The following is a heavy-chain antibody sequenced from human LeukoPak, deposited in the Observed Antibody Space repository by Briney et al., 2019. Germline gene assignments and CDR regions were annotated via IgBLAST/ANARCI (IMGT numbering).Heavy chain of an antibody. D-gene: IGHD3-22*01. J-gene: IGHJ4*02. V-gene: IGHV4-61*02. CDR2: IYTSGST. CDR3: ARDGYYYDSSGYYSY. Sequence: SETLSLTCTVSGGSISSGSYYWSWIRQPAGKGLEWIGRIYTSGSTNYNPSLKSRVTISVDTSKNQFSLKLSSVTAADTAVYYCARDGYYYDSSGYYSYWGQGTLVTVSS. CDR1: GGSISSGSYY.